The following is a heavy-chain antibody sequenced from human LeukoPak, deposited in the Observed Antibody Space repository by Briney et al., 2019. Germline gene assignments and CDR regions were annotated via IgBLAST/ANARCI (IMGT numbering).Heavy chain of an antibody. CDR2: INWNGGST. D-gene: IGHD5-18*01. CDR1: GFTFSDYY. J-gene: IGHJ4*02. Sequence: PGGSLRLSCAASGFTFSDYYMSWIRQAPGKGLEWVSGINWNGGSTFYADSVKGRFTISRDNAKNALYLQMNSLTVEDTALYHCARDRSYGSFDFWGQGTLVTVSS. CDR3: ARDRSYGSFDF. V-gene: IGHV3-20*01.